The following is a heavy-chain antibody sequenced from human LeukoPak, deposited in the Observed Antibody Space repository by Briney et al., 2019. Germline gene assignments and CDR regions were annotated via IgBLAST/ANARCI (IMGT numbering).Heavy chain of an antibody. V-gene: IGHV4-39*07. J-gene: IGHJ4*02. Sequence: SETLSLTCTVSGGSFTSGNYYWGWIRQPPGKGLEWIATIYYSGSTIYTPSLKSRLAISRDTSSDQFSLRLTSVTAADTAVYYCARAPIVVVSTPSFDTWGQGILVTVSS. CDR3: ARAPIVVVSTPSFDT. CDR2: IYYSGST. CDR1: GGSFTSGNYY. D-gene: IGHD3-22*01.